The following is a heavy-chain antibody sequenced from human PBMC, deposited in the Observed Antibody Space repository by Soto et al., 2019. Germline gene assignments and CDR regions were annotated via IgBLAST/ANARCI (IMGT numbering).Heavy chain of an antibody. CDR2: ISGSGGNT. CDR3: AKSGQSSWANMDV. Sequence: GGSLRLSCAASGFTFSSYAINWVRQAPGKGLEWVSTISGSGGNTYYADSVKGRFTISRDNSRNTLSLQMNSLRVEDTAVYYCAKSGQSSWANMDVWGQGTTVTVSS. V-gene: IGHV3-23*01. D-gene: IGHD2-2*01. J-gene: IGHJ6*02. CDR1: GFTFSSYA.